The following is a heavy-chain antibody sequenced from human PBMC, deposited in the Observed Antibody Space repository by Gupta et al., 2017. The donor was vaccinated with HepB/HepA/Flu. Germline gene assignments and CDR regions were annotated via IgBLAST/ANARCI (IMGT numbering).Heavy chain of an antibody. CDR1: GGTFSSYA. D-gene: IGHD2-15*01. Sequence: QVQLVQSGAEVKKPGSSVKVSCKASGGTFSSYAIRWVRQAPGQGLEWMGGIIPIFGTANYAQKFQSRVTITADKSTSTAYMELSSLRSEDTAVYYCAREYQGPSSANLPHWGQGTLVTVSS. J-gene: IGHJ4*02. V-gene: IGHV1-69*06. CDR3: AREYQGPSSANLPH. CDR2: IIPIFGTA.